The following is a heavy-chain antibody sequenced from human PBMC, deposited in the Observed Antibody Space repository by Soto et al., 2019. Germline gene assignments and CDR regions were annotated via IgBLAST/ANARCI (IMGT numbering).Heavy chain of an antibody. D-gene: IGHD3-10*01. V-gene: IGHV3-30*18. CDR2: ISYDGSNK. CDR1: GFTFSSYG. J-gene: IGHJ6*02. CDR3: AKDMILWFGESIIPYSGMDV. Sequence: QVQLVESGGGVVQPGRSLRLSCAASGFTFSSYGMHWVRQAPGKGLEWVAVISYDGSNKYYADSVKGRFTISRDNSXXTXYXXMNSLRAEDTAVYYCAKDMILWFGESIIPYSGMDVWGQGTTVTVSS.